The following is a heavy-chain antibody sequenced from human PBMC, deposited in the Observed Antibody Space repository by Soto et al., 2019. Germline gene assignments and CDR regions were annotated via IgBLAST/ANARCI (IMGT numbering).Heavy chain of an antibody. V-gene: IGHV3-21*01. Sequence: GGPLRLSCAASGFTFSSYSMNWVRQAPGKGLEWVSSISSSSSYIYYADSVKGRFTISRDNAKNSLYLQMNSLRAEDTAVYYCARDHGMATIFDYWGQGTLVTVSS. CDR3: ARDHGMATIFDY. J-gene: IGHJ4*02. CDR1: GFTFSSYS. D-gene: IGHD5-12*01. CDR2: ISSSSSYI.